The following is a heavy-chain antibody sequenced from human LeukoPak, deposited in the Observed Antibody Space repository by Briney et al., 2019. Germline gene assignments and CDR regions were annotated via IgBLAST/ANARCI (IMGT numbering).Heavy chain of an antibody. J-gene: IGHJ6*03. V-gene: IGHV1-69*02. CDR3: ARGYCSSTSCYYGYYYMDV. CDR2: IIPILGIA. CDR1: VGTLSRYT. Sequence: SVKVSCKASVGTLSRYTISWVPQAPGQGLEWMGRIIPILGIANYAQKFQGRVTITADKSTSTAYMELSSLRSEDTAVYYCARGYCSSTSCYYGYYYMDVWAKGTTVTVPS. D-gene: IGHD2-2*01.